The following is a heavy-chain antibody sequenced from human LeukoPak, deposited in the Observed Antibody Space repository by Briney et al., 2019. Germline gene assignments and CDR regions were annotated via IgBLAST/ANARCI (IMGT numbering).Heavy chain of an antibody. CDR2: IYSGGST. CDR1: GFTVSSNY. J-gene: IGHJ4*02. CDR3: ARVWGYGDYSFSY. Sequence: GGSLRLSCAASGFTVSSNYMSWVRQARGKGLEWVSVIYSGGSTYYADSVKGRFTLSRHNSKNTLYLQMNSLRAEDTAVYYCARVWGYGDYSFSYWGQGALVTVSS. V-gene: IGHV3-53*04. D-gene: IGHD4-17*01.